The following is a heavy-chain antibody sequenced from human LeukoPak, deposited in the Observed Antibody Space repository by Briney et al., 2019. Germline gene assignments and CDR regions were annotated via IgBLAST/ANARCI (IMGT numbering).Heavy chain of an antibody. CDR3: ARGDTANDY. V-gene: IGHV4-34*01. CDR2: INHSGST. CDR1: GGSISGYF. Sequence: PSETLSLTCSVSGGSISGYFWSWIRQPPGQGLEWIGEINHSGSTNYNPSLKSRVTISVDTSKNQFSLKLSSVTAADTAVYYCARGDTANDYWGQGTLVTVSS. J-gene: IGHJ4*02. D-gene: IGHD5-18*01.